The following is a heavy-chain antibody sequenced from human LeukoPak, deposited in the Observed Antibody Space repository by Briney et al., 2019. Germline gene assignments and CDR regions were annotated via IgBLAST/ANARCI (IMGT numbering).Heavy chain of an antibody. D-gene: IGHD1-1*01. CDR2: INPNSGGT. Sequence: ASVKVSCKASGYTFTGYYMHWVRQAPGQGLEWMGWINPNSGGTNYAQRFQGRVTMTRDTSISTAYMELSSLRSDDTAVYYCAVGRDATVTSVHHDAFDIWGQGTMVTVSS. J-gene: IGHJ3*02. CDR1: GYTFTGYY. CDR3: AVGRDATVTSVHHDAFDI. V-gene: IGHV1-2*02.